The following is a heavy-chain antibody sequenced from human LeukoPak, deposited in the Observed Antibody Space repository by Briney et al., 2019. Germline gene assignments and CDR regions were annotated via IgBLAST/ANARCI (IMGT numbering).Heavy chain of an antibody. J-gene: IGHJ4*02. D-gene: IGHD5-12*01. V-gene: IGHV3-7*01. CDR2: IKQDGSEK. CDR3: ARAPLVATGYYFDY. Sequence: GGSLRLSCAASGFTFGSYWMSWVRQAPGKGLEWVANIKQDGSEKYYVDSVKGRFTISRDNAKNSLYLQMNSLRAEDTAVYYCARAPLVATGYYFDYWGQGTLVTVSS. CDR1: GFTFGSYW.